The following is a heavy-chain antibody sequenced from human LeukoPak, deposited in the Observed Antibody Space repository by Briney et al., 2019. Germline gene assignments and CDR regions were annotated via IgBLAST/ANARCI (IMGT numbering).Heavy chain of an antibody. J-gene: IGHJ4*02. CDR3: ARGPYSSGYYYVGGFDY. V-gene: IGHV1-69*05. CDR1: GGTFSSYA. D-gene: IGHD3-22*01. CDR2: IIPIFGTA. Sequence: ASVKVSCKASGGTFSSYAISWVRQAPGQGLEWMGGIIPIFGTANYAQKFQGRVTITTDESTSTAYMELSSLRSEDTAVYHCARGPYSSGYYYVGGFDYWGQGTLVTVSS.